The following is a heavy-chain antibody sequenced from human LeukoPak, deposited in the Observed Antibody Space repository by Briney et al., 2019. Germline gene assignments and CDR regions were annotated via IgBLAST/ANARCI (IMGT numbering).Heavy chain of an antibody. Sequence: GGSLRLSCAASGFTFSSYSMNWVRQAPGKGLEWVSSISSSSYIYYADSVKGRFTISRDNAKNSLYLQMNSLRAEDTAVYYCAREARGYSGYDSVDWFDPWGQGTLVTVSS. CDR3: AREARGYSGYDSVDWFDP. CDR2: ISSSSYI. J-gene: IGHJ5*02. V-gene: IGHV3-21*01. CDR1: GFTFSSYS. D-gene: IGHD5-12*01.